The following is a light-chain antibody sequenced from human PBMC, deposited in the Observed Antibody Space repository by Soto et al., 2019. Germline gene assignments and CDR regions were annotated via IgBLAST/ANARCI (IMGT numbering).Light chain of an antibody. V-gene: IGKV1-5*03. CDR1: QTISSW. Sequence: DIQMTQSPSTLSGSVGDRVTITCRASQTISSWLAWYQQKPGKAPKLLIYKASTLKSGVPSRFSGSGSGTDFTLTISRLEPEDFAVFYCQVYGPSPPITFGQGTRLEI. J-gene: IGKJ5*01. CDR3: QVYGPSPPIT. CDR2: KAS.